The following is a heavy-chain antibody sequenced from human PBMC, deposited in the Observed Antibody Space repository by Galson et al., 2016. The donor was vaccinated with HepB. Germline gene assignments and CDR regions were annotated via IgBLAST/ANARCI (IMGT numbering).Heavy chain of an antibody. CDR3: AGHATLYSSGPKFDY. CDR2: IYYSGST. J-gene: IGHJ4*02. Sequence: ETLSLTCTVSGGSISSSGYCWGWIRQPPGKGLEWIGSIYYSGSTYHNPSLKSRVTISVDTSKNQFSLNLNSVTAADTAVYYCAGHATLYSSGPKFDYWGQGTLVTVSS. CDR1: GGSISSSGYC. V-gene: IGHV4-39*01. D-gene: IGHD6-19*01.